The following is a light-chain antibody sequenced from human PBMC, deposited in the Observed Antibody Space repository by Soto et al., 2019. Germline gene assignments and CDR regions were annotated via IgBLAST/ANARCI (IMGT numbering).Light chain of an antibody. Sequence: QSALTQPASVSGSPGQSITISCTGTSSDVGGYNYVSWYQQHPGKAPKLMINDVSNRPSGVSNRFSGSKSGNTASLTISGLQAEDGADYYCSSYTSSSTVVFGGGTKVTVL. CDR3: SSYTSSSTVV. J-gene: IGLJ2*01. CDR1: SSDVGGYNY. CDR2: DVS. V-gene: IGLV2-14*01.